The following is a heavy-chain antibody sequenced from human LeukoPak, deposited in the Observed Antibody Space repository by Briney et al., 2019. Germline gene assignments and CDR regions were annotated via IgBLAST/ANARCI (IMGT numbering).Heavy chain of an antibody. CDR1: GFTFSSYN. CDR3: ARQGYSSGDMDV. Sequence: GGSLRLSCAASGFTFSSYNMNWVRQTPGKRLEWVSSISSGGGRIYYADSVKGRFTISRDNAKNTLYLQMNSLRVEDTAVYYCARQGYSSGDMDVWGKGTTVTVSS. V-gene: IGHV3-21*01. D-gene: IGHD2-15*01. J-gene: IGHJ6*03. CDR2: ISSGGGRI.